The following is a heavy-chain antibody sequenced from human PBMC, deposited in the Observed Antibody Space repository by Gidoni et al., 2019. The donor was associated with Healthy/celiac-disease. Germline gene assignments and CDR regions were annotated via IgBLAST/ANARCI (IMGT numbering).Heavy chain of an antibody. J-gene: IGHJ4*02. Sequence: QVQLVQSGAEVKKPGSSVKVSCKASGGTFSSYAISWGRQAPGPGLERMGWIIPIFGTANYAQKFQCRVTITADESTSTAYMELSSLRSEDTAVYYCARGAYGDAHFDYWGQGTLVTVSS. CDR3: ARGAYGDAHFDY. CDR1: GGTFSSYA. D-gene: IGHD4-17*01. V-gene: IGHV1-69*01. CDR2: IIPIFGTA.